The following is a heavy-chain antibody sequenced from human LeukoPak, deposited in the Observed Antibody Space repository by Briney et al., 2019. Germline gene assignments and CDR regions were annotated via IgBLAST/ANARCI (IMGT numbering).Heavy chain of an antibody. CDR2: IKSKTDGGTT. Sequence: GGSLRLSCAASGFTFSNAWMSWVRQAPGKGLEWVGRIKSKTDGGTTDYAAPVKGRFTISRDDSKNTLYLQMNSLKTEDTAVYYCTTDLPGITGTPGFGYWGQGTLVTVSS. CDR3: TTDLPGITGTPGFGY. D-gene: IGHD1-20*01. J-gene: IGHJ4*02. CDR1: GFTFSNAW. V-gene: IGHV3-15*01.